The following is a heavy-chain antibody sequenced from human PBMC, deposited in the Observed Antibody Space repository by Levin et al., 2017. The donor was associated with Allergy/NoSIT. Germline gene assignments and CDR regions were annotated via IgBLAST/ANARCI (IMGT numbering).Heavy chain of an antibody. CDR3: TTHRGGIYFDY. Sequence: GESLKISCIGSGFIFSNAWMSWVRQAPGKGLEWVGRIKSKVDGETTDYAAPVKGRFTISRDDSKNTLYLQMSSLKTEDTALYYCTTHRGGIYFDYWGQGTLVTASS. D-gene: IGHD3-16*01. J-gene: IGHJ4*02. CDR1: GFIFSNAW. V-gene: IGHV3-15*01. CDR2: IKSKVDGETT.